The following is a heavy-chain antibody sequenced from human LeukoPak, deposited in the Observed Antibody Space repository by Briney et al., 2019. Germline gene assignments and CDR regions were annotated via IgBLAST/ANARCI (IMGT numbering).Heavy chain of an antibody. D-gene: IGHD5-18*01. Sequence: SETLSLTCTVSGGSISGSHWSWIRQAPGKGLEWIGYIYYSGSTNYNPSLKSRVTISVDTSKNQFSLKLSSMTAADTAVYYCARARAAMGDAFDIWGQGTMVTVSS. J-gene: IGHJ3*02. CDR3: ARARAAMGDAFDI. CDR1: GGSISGSH. V-gene: IGHV4-59*01. CDR2: IYYSGST.